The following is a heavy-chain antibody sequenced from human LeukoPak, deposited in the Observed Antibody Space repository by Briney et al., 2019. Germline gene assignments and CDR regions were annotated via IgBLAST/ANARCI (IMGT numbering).Heavy chain of an antibody. D-gene: IGHD3-22*01. Sequence: SETLCLTCTVYGASFSGYYWTWIRQPPGKGLEWIGETNPSGSANYSPSLESRVTMSLDTSKKQFSLKLTSVTAADTAVYYCARARDRSDLTWGQGTLVTVSS. V-gene: IGHV4-34*01. J-gene: IGHJ5*02. CDR1: GASFSGYY. CDR3: ARARDRSDLT. CDR2: TNPSGSA.